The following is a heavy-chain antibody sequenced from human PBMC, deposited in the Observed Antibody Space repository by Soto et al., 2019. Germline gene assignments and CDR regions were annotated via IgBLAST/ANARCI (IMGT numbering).Heavy chain of an antibody. V-gene: IGHV4-59*08. CDR2: IHYSGST. CDR1: GGSISSYY. D-gene: IGHD3-3*01. Sequence: SETLPLTCTVSGGSISSYYWSWIRQPPGKGLEWIGYIHYSGSTKYNPSLKSRVTISADTSKNQFSLKLSSVTAADTAVYYCARGHYDFWSGYFATIDYWGQGTLVTV. CDR3: ARGHYDFWSGYFATIDY. J-gene: IGHJ4*02.